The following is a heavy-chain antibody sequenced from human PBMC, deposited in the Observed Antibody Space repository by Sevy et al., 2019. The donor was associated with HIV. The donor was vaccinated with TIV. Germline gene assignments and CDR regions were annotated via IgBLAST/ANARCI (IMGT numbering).Heavy chain of an antibody. J-gene: IGHJ4*02. CDR3: ARSVMMPAQGHFEY. CDR1: GYRFTDYS. CDR2: INPNSGGK. D-gene: IGHD2-2*01. Sequence: ASVKVSCKASGYRFTDYSILWVRQAPGQGLEWMGRINPNSGGKNYAQKFQGRVTMTRDTSISTGYMELSRLTSDDTAVYYCARSVMMPAQGHFEYWGQGTLVTVSS. V-gene: IGHV1-2*06.